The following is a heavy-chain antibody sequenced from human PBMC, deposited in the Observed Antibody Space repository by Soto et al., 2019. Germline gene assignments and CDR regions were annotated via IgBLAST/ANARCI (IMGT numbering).Heavy chain of an antibody. J-gene: IGHJ5*02. V-gene: IGHV4-34*01. Sequence: SETLSLTCAVYGGSFSGYYWSWIRQPPGKGLEWIGEINHSGSTNYNPSLKSRVTISVDTSKNQFSLKLSSVTAAETAVYYCAPTNWFDPWGQGTMVTVYS. CDR3: APTNWFDP. CDR2: INHSGST. CDR1: GGSFSGYY.